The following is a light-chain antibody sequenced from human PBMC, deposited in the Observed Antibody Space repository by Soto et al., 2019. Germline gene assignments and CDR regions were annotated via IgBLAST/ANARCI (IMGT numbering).Light chain of an antibody. CDR3: CSYRDGYTWV. J-gene: IGLJ3*02. V-gene: IGLV2-11*01. CDR2: DVT. Sequence: QSALTQPRSVSGSPGQSVTISCTGTSRDVGGYNYVSWYQQYPGKAPKFMIYDVTKRPSGVPDRFSGSKSGNTASLTISGLQAEDEADYYCCSYRDGYTWVFGGGTKLTVL. CDR1: SRDVGGYNY.